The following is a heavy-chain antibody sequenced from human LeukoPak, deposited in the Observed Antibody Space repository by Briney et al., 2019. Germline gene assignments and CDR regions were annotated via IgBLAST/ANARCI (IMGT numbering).Heavy chain of an antibody. Sequence: GASVKVSCKASGGTFSSYAISWVRQAPGQGLEWMGGIIPIFGTANYAQKFQGRVTITADESTSTAYMELSSLRAEDTAVYYCARGRGYSYGYGYWGQGTLVTVSS. J-gene: IGHJ4*02. CDR3: ARGRGYSYGYGY. V-gene: IGHV1-69*13. D-gene: IGHD5-18*01. CDR1: GGTFSSYA. CDR2: IIPIFGTA.